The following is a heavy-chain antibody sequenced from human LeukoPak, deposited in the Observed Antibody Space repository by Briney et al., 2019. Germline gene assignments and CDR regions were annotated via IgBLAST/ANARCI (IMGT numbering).Heavy chain of an antibody. D-gene: IGHD6-19*01. J-gene: IGHJ5*02. Sequence: SETLSLTCTVSGGSISSSSYYWGWIRQPPGKGLEWIGSIYYSGSTYYNPSLKSRVTISVGTSKNQFSLKLSSVTAADTAVYYCARRSSSGWSDNWFDPWGQGTLVTVSS. CDR3: ARRSSSGWSDNWFDP. CDR2: IYYSGST. V-gene: IGHV4-39*07. CDR1: GGSISSSSYY.